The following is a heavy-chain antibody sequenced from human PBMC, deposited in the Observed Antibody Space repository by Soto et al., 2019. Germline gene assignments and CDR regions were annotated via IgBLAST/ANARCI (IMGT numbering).Heavy chain of an antibody. J-gene: IGHJ4*02. V-gene: IGHV3-48*02. CDR1: GFTFSSYS. CDR3: AREPHSSGWLFDY. D-gene: IGHD6-19*01. Sequence: EVQLVESGGGLVQPGGSLRLSCAASGFTFSSYSMNWVRQAPGKGLEWVSYISSSSSTKYYADSEKGRFTISRDNAKNSLYLRMNSLRDEDTAVDYCAREPHSSGWLFDYWGQGTLVTVSS. CDR2: ISSSSSTK.